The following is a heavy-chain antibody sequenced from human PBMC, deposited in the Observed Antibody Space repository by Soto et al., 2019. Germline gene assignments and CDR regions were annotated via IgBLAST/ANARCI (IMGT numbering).Heavy chain of an antibody. CDR3: ARSLSENWYFDL. V-gene: IGHV3-33*01. CDR2: IWYDGSNK. CDR1: GFTFSSYG. J-gene: IGHJ2*01. Sequence: GESLKISCAASGFTFSSYGMHWVRQAPGKGLEWVAVIWYDGSNKYYADSVKGRFTISRDNSKNTLYLQMNSLRAEDTAVYYCARSLSENWYFDLWGRGTLVTVSS.